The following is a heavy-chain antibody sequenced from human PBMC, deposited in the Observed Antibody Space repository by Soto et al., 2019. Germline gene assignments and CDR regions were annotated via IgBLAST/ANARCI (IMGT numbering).Heavy chain of an antibody. CDR3: ARGSFIRPPKVGYIMGARLDY. CDR2: INHSGST. Sequence: PSETLSLTCAVYGGSFSGYYWSWIRQPPGKGLEWIGEINHSGSTDYNPSLKSRVTISVDTSKNQFSLKLSSVTAADTAVYYCARGSFIRPPKVGYIMGARLDYWGQGTLVTVSS. D-gene: IGHD1-26*01. CDR1: GGSFSGYY. V-gene: IGHV4-34*01. J-gene: IGHJ4*02.